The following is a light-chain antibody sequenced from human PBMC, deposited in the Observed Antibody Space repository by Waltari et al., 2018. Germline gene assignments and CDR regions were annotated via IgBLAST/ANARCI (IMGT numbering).Light chain of an antibody. CDR3: SSYTTSSAPGV. V-gene: IGLV2-14*01. CDR1: HSDVGAYDF. CDR2: EVS. Sequence: QSALTPPASVSGSPGQSITISCSGTHSDVGAYDFVSWYQQHPGKAPHLIIYEVSNRPSGISNRFSASKSGNTASLTISGLQAEDEADYYCSSYTTSSAPGVFGTGTRVTVL. J-gene: IGLJ1*01.